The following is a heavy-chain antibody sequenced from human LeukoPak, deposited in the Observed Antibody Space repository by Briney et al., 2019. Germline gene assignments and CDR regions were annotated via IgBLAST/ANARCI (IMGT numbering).Heavy chain of an antibody. CDR3: ARDPIIVVVPAAPRDNWFDP. CDR2: ISAYNGNT. CDR1: GYTFTSYG. D-gene: IGHD2-2*01. Sequence: ASVKVSCKASGYTFTSYGISWVRQAPGQGLKWMGWISAYNGNTNYAQKLQGRVTMTTDTSTSTAYMELRSLRSDDTAVYYCARDPIIVVVPAAPRDNWFDPWGQGTLVTVSS. J-gene: IGHJ5*02. V-gene: IGHV1-18*01.